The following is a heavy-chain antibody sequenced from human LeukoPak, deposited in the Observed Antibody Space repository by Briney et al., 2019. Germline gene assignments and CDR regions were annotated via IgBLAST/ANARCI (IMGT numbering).Heavy chain of an antibody. CDR1: GYTFSSYG. CDR3: ARASGSYCSSTSCNDAFDI. Sequence: ASVKVSCKASGYTFSSYGITWMRQAPGQGLEWMGWISAYNGNTNYAQNLQGRVTMTTDTSTSTAYLELKSLSSDDTAVYYCARASGSYCSSTSCNDAFDIWGQGTMVTVSS. V-gene: IGHV1-18*01. D-gene: IGHD2-2*01. J-gene: IGHJ3*02. CDR2: ISAYNGNT.